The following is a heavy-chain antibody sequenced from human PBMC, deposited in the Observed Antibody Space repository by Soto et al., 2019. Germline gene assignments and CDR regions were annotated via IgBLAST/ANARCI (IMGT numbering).Heavy chain of an antibody. D-gene: IGHD3-9*01. CDR3: AKDPSTGPPDC. Sequence: PGGSLRLSWATSGFTFTAYDLTWVRQAPGKGLDWVSGISPSGDTTYYADSVKGRFTISRDNSKTVLYLQMNSLRAEDTAVSYSAKDPSTGPPDCWGPGALVTVSS. J-gene: IGHJ4*02. V-gene: IGHV3-23*01. CDR2: ISPSGDTT. CDR1: GFTFTAYD.